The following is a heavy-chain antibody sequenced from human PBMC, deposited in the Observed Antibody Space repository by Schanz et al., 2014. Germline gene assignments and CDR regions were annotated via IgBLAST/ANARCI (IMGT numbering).Heavy chain of an antibody. CDR1: GFNFNNYD. V-gene: IGHV1-8*01. CDR3: ARALKGKVAIVGVIAEQNYYYMDD. CDR2: MNPKTGNT. Sequence: QVQLVQSGAEVKKPGASVKVSCTASGFNFNNYDINWVRQATGQGLEWMGWMNPKTGNTDHAQKFQGRVSMTWDTSTSTAYLDLRRLRYEDTSVYYCARALKGKVAIVGVIAEQNYYYMDDWGKGTTVTVSS. D-gene: IGHD2-21*01. J-gene: IGHJ6*03.